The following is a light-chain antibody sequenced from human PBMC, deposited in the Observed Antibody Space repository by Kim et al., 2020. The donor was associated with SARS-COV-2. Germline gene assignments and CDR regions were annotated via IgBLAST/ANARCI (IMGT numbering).Light chain of an antibody. CDR2: ADS. CDR1: NIGSKS. Sequence: APGKTARITCGGNNIGSKSVHGYQQKPGQAPVLVMYADSDRPSGIPERFSGSNSGNTATLTISRVEAGDEADYYCQVWDSSSDHWVFGGGTQLTVL. J-gene: IGLJ3*02. CDR3: QVWDSSSDHWV. V-gene: IGLV3-21*03.